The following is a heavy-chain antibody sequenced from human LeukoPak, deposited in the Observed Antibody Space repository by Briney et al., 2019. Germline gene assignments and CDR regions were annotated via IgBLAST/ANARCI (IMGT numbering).Heavy chain of an antibody. J-gene: IGHJ6*03. CDR1: GYTFTGYY. Sequence: ASVKVSCKASGYTFTGYYMHWVRQAPGQGLEWMGWINPNSGGTNYAQKFQGRVTMTRDTSISTAYMELSRLRSDDTAVYYCARVPYCSSTSCYGVYYYYMDVWGKGTTVTVSS. D-gene: IGHD2-2*01. V-gene: IGHV1-2*02. CDR2: INPNSGGT. CDR3: ARVPYCSSTSCYGVYYYYMDV.